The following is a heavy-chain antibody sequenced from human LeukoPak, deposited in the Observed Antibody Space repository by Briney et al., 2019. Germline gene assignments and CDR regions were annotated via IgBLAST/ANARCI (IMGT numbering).Heavy chain of an antibody. D-gene: IGHD3-10*01. CDR2: IKQGGSEK. Sequence: GGSLRLSCAASGFXFSSYWMSWVRQAPGKGLEWVANIKQGGSEKYYVDSVKGRFTISRDNAKNSLYLQMNSLRAEDTAVYYCARDRFLLWFGELFNYWGQGTLVTVSS. J-gene: IGHJ4*02. V-gene: IGHV3-7*04. CDR1: GFXFSSYW. CDR3: ARDRFLLWFGELFNY.